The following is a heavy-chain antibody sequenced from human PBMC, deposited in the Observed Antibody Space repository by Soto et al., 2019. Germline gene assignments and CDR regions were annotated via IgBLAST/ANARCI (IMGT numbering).Heavy chain of an antibody. CDR2: IYYSGST. Sequence: SETLSLTCTVSGVSIISYYWSWILQPPGKGLEWIGYIYYSGSTNYNPSLKSRVTISVDTSKNQFSLKLSSVTAADTAVYYCARVWGYPLAYSAQGTLVPVSS. V-gene: IGHV4-59*01. CDR3: ARVWGYPLAY. J-gene: IGHJ4*02. D-gene: IGHD3-16*01. CDR1: GVSIISYY.